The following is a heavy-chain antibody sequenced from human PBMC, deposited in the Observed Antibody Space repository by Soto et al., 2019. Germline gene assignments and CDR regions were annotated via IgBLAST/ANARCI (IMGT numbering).Heavy chain of an antibody. CDR1: GFTFSSYA. V-gene: IGHV3-30-3*01. Sequence: VPLVESGGGVVQPGRSLRLSCAASGFTFSSYAMHWVRQAPGKGLEWVAVVSYDGSNKYYADSVKGRFTISRDNSKNTLYLQMNSLRAEDTAVYYCARERGEGAISWSDWFDPWGQGTLVTVSS. CDR3: ARERGEGAISWSDWFDP. J-gene: IGHJ5*02. CDR2: VSYDGSNK. D-gene: IGHD1-26*01.